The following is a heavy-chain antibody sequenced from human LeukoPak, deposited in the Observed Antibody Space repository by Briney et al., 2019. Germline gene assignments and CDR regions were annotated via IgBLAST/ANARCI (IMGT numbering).Heavy chain of an antibody. Sequence: SETLSLTCAVYGGSFSGYYWSWIRQPPGKGLEWIGEINHSGSTNHNPSLTSRVTISVDTSKNQFSLKLSSVTAADTAVYYCASSSSGGSCYEGWGQGTLVTVSS. CDR2: INHSGST. CDR3: ASSSSGGSCYEG. CDR1: GGSFSGYY. D-gene: IGHD2-15*01. J-gene: IGHJ4*02. V-gene: IGHV4-34*01.